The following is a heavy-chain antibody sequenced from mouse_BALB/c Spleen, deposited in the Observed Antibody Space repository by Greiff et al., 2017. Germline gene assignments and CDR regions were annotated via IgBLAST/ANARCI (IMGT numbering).Heavy chain of an antibody. V-gene: IGHV6-6*02. CDR2: IRLKSNNYAT. CDR3: TRRVDY. CDR1: GFTFSNYW. J-gene: IGHJ4*01. Sequence: DVMLVESGGGLVQPGGSMKLSCVASGFTFSNYWMNWVRQSPEKGLEWVAEIRLKSNNYATHYAESVKGRFTISRDDSKSSVYLQMNNLRSEDTGIYYCTRRVDYWGQGTSVTVSS.